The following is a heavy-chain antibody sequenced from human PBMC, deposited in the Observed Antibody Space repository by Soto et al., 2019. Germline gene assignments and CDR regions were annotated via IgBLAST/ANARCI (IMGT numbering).Heavy chain of an antibody. CDR1: GGSISSSNW. Sequence: SETLSLTCAVSGGSISSSNWWSWVRQPPGKGLEWIGEIYHSGSTNYNPSLKSRVTISVDKSKNQFSLKLSSVTAADTAVYYCARVYFGYYYDSSGLFDYWGQGTLVTVSS. CDR2: IYHSGST. J-gene: IGHJ4*02. V-gene: IGHV4-4*02. D-gene: IGHD3-22*01. CDR3: ARVYFGYYYDSSGLFDY.